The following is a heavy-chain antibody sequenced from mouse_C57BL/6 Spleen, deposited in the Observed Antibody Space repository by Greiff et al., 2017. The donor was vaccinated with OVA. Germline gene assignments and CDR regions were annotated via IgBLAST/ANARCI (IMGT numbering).Heavy chain of an antibody. V-gene: IGHV1-55*01. J-gene: IGHJ3*01. D-gene: IGHD3-1*01. Sequence: QVQLQQPGAELVKPGASVKMSCKASGYTFTSYWITWVKQTPGQGLEWIGDIYPGSGSTYYTEKLKSQATLTVDTSSSTAYMQLNSLTSEDSAVYYCARSGYRAWFAYWGQGTLVTVSA. CDR1: GYTFTSYW. CDR3: ARSGYRAWFAY. CDR2: IYPGSGST.